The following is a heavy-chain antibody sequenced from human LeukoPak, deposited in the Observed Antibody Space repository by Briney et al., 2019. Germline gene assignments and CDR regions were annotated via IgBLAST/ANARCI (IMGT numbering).Heavy chain of an antibody. Sequence: GGSLRLSCAASGFTFSSYAMSWVRQAPGKGLEWVSAISGSGGSTYYADSVKGRFTISRDNSKNTLYLQMNSLRAEDTAVYYCAKGLLPTIFGVVTWFDPWRQGTLVTASS. J-gene: IGHJ5*02. V-gene: IGHV3-23*01. D-gene: IGHD3-3*01. CDR3: AKGLLPTIFGVVTWFDP. CDR2: ISGSGGST. CDR1: GFTFSSYA.